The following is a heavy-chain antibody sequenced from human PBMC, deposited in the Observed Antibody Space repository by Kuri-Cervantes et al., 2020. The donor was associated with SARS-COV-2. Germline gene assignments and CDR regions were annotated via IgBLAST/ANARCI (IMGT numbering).Heavy chain of an antibody. CDR3: ASTTWGYSSGWYNFDY. Sequence: GESLKISCAASGFSFSSFGIHWVRQAPGKGLEWVSYISSSGSTIYYADSVKGRFTISRDNAKNSLYLQMNSLRAEDTAVYYCASTTWGYSSGWYNFDYWGQGTLVTVSS. V-gene: IGHV3-48*04. D-gene: IGHD6-19*01. J-gene: IGHJ4*02. CDR1: GFSFSSFG. CDR2: ISSSGSTI.